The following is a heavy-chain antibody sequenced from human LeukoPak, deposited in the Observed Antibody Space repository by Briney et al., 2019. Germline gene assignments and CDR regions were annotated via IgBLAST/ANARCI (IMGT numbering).Heavy chain of an antibody. CDR3: ARVLPIFGVALDY. CDR1: GGSISSSSYY. V-gene: IGHV4-39*07. Sequence: SETLSLTCTVSGGSISSSSYYWGWIRQPPGKGLEWIGSIYYSGSTYYNPSLKSRVTISVDTSKNQFSLKLSSVTAADTAVYYCARVLPIFGVALDYWGQGTLVTVSS. D-gene: IGHD3-3*01. CDR2: IYYSGST. J-gene: IGHJ4*02.